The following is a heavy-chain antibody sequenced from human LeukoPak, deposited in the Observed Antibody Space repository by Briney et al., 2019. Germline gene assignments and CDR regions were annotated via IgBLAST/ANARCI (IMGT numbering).Heavy chain of an antibody. J-gene: IGHJ4*02. V-gene: IGHV3-21*01. CDR1: GFTSSSYS. D-gene: IGHD5-18*01. CDR3: ARDEAGYSYGADFDY. CDR2: TSSSSSYI. Sequence: GGSLRLSCAASGFTSSSYSMNWVRQAPGKGLEWVSSTSSSSSYIYYADSVKGRFTISRDNAKNSLYLQMNSLRAEDTAVYYCARDEAGYSYGADFDYWGQGTLVTVSS.